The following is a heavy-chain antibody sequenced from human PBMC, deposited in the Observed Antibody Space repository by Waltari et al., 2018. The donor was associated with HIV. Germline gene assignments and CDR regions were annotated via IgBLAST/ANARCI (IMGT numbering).Heavy chain of an antibody. D-gene: IGHD6-13*01. CDR2: INHSGST. V-gene: IGHV4-34*01. Sequence: QVQLQQWGAGLLKPSETLSLTCAVYGGSFSGYYWSWIRQPPGKGLEWIGEINHSGSTNYNPSLTSRVTISIDTSKNQFSLKLSSVTAADTAVYYCASRYSTSWKRDYYYGMDVWGQGTTVTVSS. CDR1: GGSFSGYY. CDR3: ASRYSTSWKRDYYYGMDV. J-gene: IGHJ6*02.